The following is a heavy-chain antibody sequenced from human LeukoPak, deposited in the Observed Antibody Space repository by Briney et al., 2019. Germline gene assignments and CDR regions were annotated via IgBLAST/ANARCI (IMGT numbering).Heavy chain of an antibody. D-gene: IGHD3-10*01. CDR3: ATCITTDAFDI. V-gene: IGHV3-53*01. CDR2: IYSGGST. Sequence: GGSLRLSCAASGFTVSSNYMSGVRQAPGKGLEWVSVIYSGGSTYYADSVKGRFTISRDNSKNTLYLQMNSLRAEDTAVYYCATCITTDAFDIWGQGTMVTVSS. J-gene: IGHJ3*02. CDR1: GFTVSSNY.